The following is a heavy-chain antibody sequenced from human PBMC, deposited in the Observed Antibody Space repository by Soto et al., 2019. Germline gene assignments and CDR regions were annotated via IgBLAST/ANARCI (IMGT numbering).Heavy chain of an antibody. CDR3: ARGINYYDSVDYAFDI. Sequence: QVQLVQSGAEVKKPGASVKVSCKASGYTFTSYDINWVRQATGQGLEWMGWMNPNSGNTGYAQKFQGRVTMTRNTSISTAYMELSSLRSEDTAVYYCARGINYYDSVDYAFDIWGQGTMVTVSS. D-gene: IGHD3-10*01. J-gene: IGHJ3*02. CDR1: GYTFTSYD. CDR2: MNPNSGNT. V-gene: IGHV1-8*01.